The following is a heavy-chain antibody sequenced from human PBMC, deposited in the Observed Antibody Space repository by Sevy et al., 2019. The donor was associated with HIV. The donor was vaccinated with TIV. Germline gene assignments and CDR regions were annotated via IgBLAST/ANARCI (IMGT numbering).Heavy chain of an antibody. CDR3: VRLGAAYYYDSSGYYSPGYYYYGMDV. V-gene: IGHV4-59*12. Sequence: SETLSLTCTVSGGSISSYYWSWIRQPPGKGLEWIGYIYYSGSTNYNPSLKSRVTISVDTSKNQFSLKLSSVTAADTAVYYCVRLGAAYYYDSSGYYSPGYYYYGMDVWGQGTTVTVSS. D-gene: IGHD3-22*01. J-gene: IGHJ6*02. CDR1: GGSISSYY. CDR2: IYYSGST.